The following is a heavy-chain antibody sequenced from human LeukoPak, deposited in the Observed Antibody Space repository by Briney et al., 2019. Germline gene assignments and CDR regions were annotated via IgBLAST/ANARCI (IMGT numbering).Heavy chain of an antibody. CDR3: TRSGRGGAFDI. J-gene: IGHJ3*02. D-gene: IGHD1-26*01. Sequence: GGTLRLSCAVSGFTFNTYGMTWVRQAPGKGLEWVSGISGSDGSTYYADSVKGRFTISGDNAKNTLYLQMNSLRADDTAVYYCTRSGRGGAFDIWGQGTMVTVSS. CDR2: ISGSDGST. V-gene: IGHV3-23*01. CDR1: GFTFNTYG.